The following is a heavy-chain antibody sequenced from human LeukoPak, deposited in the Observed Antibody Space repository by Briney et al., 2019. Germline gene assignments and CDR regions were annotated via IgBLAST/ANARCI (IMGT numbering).Heavy chain of an antibody. Sequence: GGSLRLSCAASAFTFSNYGMHWVRQAPGKGLDWVAVVSYDGSNKYYADSVKGRFTISRDNAKNSLYLQMNSLRAEDTAVYYCASLMTTVTIPDYWGQGTLVTVSS. D-gene: IGHD4-17*01. CDR1: AFTFSNYG. CDR2: VSYDGSNK. J-gene: IGHJ4*02. V-gene: IGHV3-30*03. CDR3: ASLMTTVTIPDY.